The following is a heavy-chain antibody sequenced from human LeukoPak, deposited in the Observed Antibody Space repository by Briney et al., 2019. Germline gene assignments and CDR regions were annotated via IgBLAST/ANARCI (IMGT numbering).Heavy chain of an antibody. CDR2: IYYSGST. Sequence: SETLSLTCTVSGGSISSYYWSWLRQPPGKGLAWIGYIYYSGSTNYNPSLKTRVTISVGTSKNQFSRKLTSVTAADTAVYYCARFGEVHQWLYPFDYWGQGTLVTVSS. J-gene: IGHJ4*02. CDR1: GGSISSYY. D-gene: IGHD6-19*01. CDR3: ARFGEVHQWLYPFDY. V-gene: IGHV4-59*01.